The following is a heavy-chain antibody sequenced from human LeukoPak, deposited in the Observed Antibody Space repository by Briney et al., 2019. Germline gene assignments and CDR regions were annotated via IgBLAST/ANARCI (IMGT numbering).Heavy chain of an antibody. Sequence: SETLSLTCTVSGYSISSGYYWGWIRQPPGKGLEWIGSIYHSGSTYYNPSLKSRVTISVDTSKNQFSLKLSSVTAADTAVYYCARDCSGGSCLDFYWGQGTLVTVSS. CDR3: ARDCSGGSCLDFY. D-gene: IGHD2-15*01. CDR2: IYHSGST. J-gene: IGHJ4*02. V-gene: IGHV4-38-2*02. CDR1: GYSISSGYY.